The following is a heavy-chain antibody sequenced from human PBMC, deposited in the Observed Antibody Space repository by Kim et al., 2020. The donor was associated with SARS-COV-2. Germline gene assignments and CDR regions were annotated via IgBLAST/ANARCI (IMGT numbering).Heavy chain of an antibody. Sequence: TGHAQKFQGRVTMTRNTSISTAYMGLSSLRSEDTAVYYCARPGIHNWFDPWGQGTLVTVSS. V-gene: IGHV1-8*01. J-gene: IGHJ5*02. CDR3: ARPGIHNWFDP. D-gene: IGHD6-13*01. CDR2: T.